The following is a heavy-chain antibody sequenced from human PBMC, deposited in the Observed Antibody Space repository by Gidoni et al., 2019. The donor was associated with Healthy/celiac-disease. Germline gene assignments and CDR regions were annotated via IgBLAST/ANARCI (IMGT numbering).Heavy chain of an antibody. V-gene: IGHV1-2*02. CDR2: INPNSGGT. Sequence: QVQLVQSGAEVKKPGASVKVSCKASGYPFTGDYMHWVRQDPGQGLEWMGWINPNSGGTNYAQKFQGRVTMTRDTSISTAYMELSRLRSDDTAVYYCARLLIAVAGTLFDYWGQGTLVTVSS. CDR3: ARLLIAVAGTLFDY. CDR1: GYPFTGDY. D-gene: IGHD6-19*01. J-gene: IGHJ4*02.